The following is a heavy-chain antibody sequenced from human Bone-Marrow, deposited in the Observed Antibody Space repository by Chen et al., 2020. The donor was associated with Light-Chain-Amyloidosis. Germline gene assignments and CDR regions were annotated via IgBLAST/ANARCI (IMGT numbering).Heavy chain of an antibody. J-gene: IGHJ3*02. V-gene: IGHV3-53*02. D-gene: IGHD4-17*01. Sequence: EVQLVETGGGLIQPGGSLRLSCEASGFIVSDNYITWVRQAPGKGLEWVSVIYSCGITYYADSRNTLYLQMTSLRAEDTAIYYCASTTVTTRHVGAFDIWGQGTKVTVSS. CDR1: GFIVSDNY. CDR2: IYSCGIT. CDR3: ASTTVTTRHVGAFDI.